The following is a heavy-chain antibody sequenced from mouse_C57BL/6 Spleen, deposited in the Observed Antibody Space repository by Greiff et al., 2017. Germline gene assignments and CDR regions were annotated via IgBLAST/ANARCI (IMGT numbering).Heavy chain of an antibody. V-gene: IGHV1-19*01. CDR1: GYTFTDYY. CDR2: INPYNGGT. J-gene: IGHJ3*01. CDR3: ANGSPFAY. Sequence: VHVKQSGPVLVKPGASVKMSCKASGYTFTDYYMNWVKQSHGKSLEWIGVINPYNGGTSYNQKFKGKATLTVDKSSSTAYMELNSLTSEDSAVYYCANGSPFAYWGQGTLVTVSA. D-gene: IGHD1-1*01.